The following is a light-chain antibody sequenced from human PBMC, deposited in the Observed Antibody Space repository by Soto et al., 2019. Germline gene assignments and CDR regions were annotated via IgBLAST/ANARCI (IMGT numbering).Light chain of an antibody. CDR3: SSYTISSSSVV. Sequence: QSVLTQPASVSGSPGQSITISCTGTGSDVGSYNYVSWYQQHPGKAPKLMIYDVSNRPSGVSNRFSASKSGNTASLTISGLQAEDEADYYCSSYTISSSSVVFGGGTKLTVL. CDR2: DVS. CDR1: GSDVGSYNY. V-gene: IGLV2-14*01. J-gene: IGLJ2*01.